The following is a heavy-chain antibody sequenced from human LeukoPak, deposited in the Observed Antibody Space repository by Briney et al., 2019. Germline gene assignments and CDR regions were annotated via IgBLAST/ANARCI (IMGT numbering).Heavy chain of an antibody. J-gene: IGHJ4*02. CDR2: INHSGST. V-gene: IGHV4-34*01. Sequence: SETLSLTCAVYGGSFSGYYWSWIRQPPGKGLEWIGEINHSGSTNYNPSLKSRVTISVDTSKNQFSLKLSSVTAADTAVYYCAREHYYDSSGPTNHWGQGTLVTVSS. CDR1: GGSFSGYY. D-gene: IGHD3-22*01. CDR3: AREHYYDSSGPTNH.